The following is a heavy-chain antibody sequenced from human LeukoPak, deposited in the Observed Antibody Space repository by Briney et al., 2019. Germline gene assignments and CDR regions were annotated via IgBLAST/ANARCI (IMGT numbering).Heavy chain of an antibody. CDR3: AREELNIYGAAGDY. CDR2: ISSSSSTI. CDR1: GFTFSSYS. V-gene: IGHV3-48*02. J-gene: IGHJ4*02. D-gene: IGHD6-13*01. Sequence: GGSLRLSCAASGFTFSSYSMNWVRQAPGKGLEWVSYISSSSSTIYYADSVKDRFTISRDNAKNSLYLQMNSLRDEDTAVYYCAREELNIYGAAGDYWGQGTLVTVSS.